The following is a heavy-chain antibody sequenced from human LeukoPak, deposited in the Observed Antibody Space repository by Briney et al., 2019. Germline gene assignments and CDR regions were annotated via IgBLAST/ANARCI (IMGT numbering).Heavy chain of an antibody. V-gene: IGHV3-23*01. CDR1: GFTFSSYA. CDR3: AKDLHMIAVAGPFDY. Sequence: AGGSLRLSCAASGFTFSSYAMSWVRQAPGKGLEWVSAISGSGGSTYYADSVKGRFTISRDNSKNTLYLQMNSLRAEDTAVYYCAKDLHMIAVAGPFDYWGQGTLVTVSS. CDR2: ISGSGGST. D-gene: IGHD6-19*01. J-gene: IGHJ4*02.